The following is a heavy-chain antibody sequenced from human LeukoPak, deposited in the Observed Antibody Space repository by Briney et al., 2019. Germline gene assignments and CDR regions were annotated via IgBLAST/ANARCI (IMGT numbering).Heavy chain of an antibody. CDR1: GGSISSSTYY. CDR2: IYYSGST. D-gene: IGHD1-1*01. J-gene: IGHJ6*02. Sequence: TASETLSLTCTVSGGSISSSTYYWGWIRQPPGKGLEWIGSIYYSGSTYYNPSLKSRVTISVDTSKNQFSLKLSSVTAADTAVYYCTNWNDYYGMDVWGQGTTVTVSS. CDR3: TNWNDYYGMDV. V-gene: IGHV4-39*01.